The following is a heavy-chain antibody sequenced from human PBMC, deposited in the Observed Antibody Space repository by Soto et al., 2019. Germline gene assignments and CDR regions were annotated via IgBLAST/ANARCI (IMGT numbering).Heavy chain of an antibody. Sequence: PRPQLKVSCKASGGTFSSYAISWVRQAPGQGLEWMGGIIPIFGTANYAQKFQGRVTITADESTSTAYMELSSLRSEDTAVYYCARDGIAAADHIRYYYYYGMDVWGQGTTVTVS. J-gene: IGHJ6*02. D-gene: IGHD6-13*01. V-gene: IGHV1-69*01. CDR2: IIPIFGTA. CDR1: GGTFSSYA. CDR3: ARDGIAAADHIRYYYYYGMDV.